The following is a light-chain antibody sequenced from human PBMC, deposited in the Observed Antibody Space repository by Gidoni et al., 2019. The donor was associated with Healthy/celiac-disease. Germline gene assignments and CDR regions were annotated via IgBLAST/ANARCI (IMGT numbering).Light chain of an antibody. Sequence: EIVLTQSPATLSLSPGERATLSCRASQSVSRYLAWYQQKPGQAPRLLIYDASNRATGIPVRFGGSGSGTDFTLTISDLEPEDFAVYYCQQRGAWPFTFGQGAKLEIK. V-gene: IGKV3-11*01. CDR1: QSVSRY. CDR2: DAS. CDR3: QQRGAWPFT. J-gene: IGKJ2*01.